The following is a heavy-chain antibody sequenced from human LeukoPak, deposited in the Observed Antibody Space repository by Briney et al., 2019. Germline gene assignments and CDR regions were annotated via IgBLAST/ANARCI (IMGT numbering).Heavy chain of an antibody. D-gene: IGHD5/OR15-5a*01. J-gene: IGHJ4*02. V-gene: IGHV4-34*01. CDR3: ARGSTRRAYYFDY. Sequence: SETLSLTCAVYGGSFSGYYWSWIRQPPGKGLEWIGEINHSGSTNYNPSLKSRVTISVDTSKNQFSLKLSSVTDADTAVYYCARGSTRRAYYFDYWGQGTLVTVSS. CDR1: GGSFSGYY. CDR2: INHSGST.